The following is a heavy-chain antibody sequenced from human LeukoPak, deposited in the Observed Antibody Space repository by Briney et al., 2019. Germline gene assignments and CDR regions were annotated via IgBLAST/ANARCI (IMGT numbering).Heavy chain of an antibody. Sequence: SESLSLTCPVSGGSISSYYRSWVRQPAGKGLEWLGLIYTSGRTNYNPSLKSGVTMSVETPKNQFSLKLRAVTAAATAGNYCARGSSGLDPWGQGTRVSVSS. CDR3: ARGSSGLDP. J-gene: IGHJ5*02. CDR2: IYTSGRT. CDR1: GGSISSYY. V-gene: IGHV4-4*07. D-gene: IGHD6-19*01.